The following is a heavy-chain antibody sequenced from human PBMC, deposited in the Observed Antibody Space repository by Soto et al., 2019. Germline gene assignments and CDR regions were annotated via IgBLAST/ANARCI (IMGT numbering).Heavy chain of an antibody. CDR1: GGSISGYY. CDR2: LFYDGST. D-gene: IGHD3-10*01. CDR3: ARHRGPAPVY. Sequence: QVQLQESGPGLVKPSETLSLTCTVSGGSISGYYWTWIRQPPGKGLEWVGCLFYDGSTDYNPSLKSRLTMSLDTSKSHFSLKRRSVTATDTAFYYCARHRGPAPVYWGQGTLVTASS. V-gene: IGHV4-59*04. J-gene: IGHJ4*02.